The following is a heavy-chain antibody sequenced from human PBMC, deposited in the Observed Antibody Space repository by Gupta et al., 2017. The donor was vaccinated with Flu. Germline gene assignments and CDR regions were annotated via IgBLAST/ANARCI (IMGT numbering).Heavy chain of an antibody. CDR2: ISHYGSQN. Sequence: QERVVESGGGVVQPGRYVRRCCAASGFSFQNYGLHWVPQDTGRGRGWLAGISHYGSQNYHTDSVKGRFIISRDNSKNTLYLQMSGLRTEDTAVYYCAKDWRWNNNIYGMNVWGQGTTVTVSS. CDR1: GFSFQNYG. CDR3: AKDWRWNNNIYGMNV. J-gene: IGHJ6*02. D-gene: IGHD1-1*01. V-gene: IGHV3-30*18.